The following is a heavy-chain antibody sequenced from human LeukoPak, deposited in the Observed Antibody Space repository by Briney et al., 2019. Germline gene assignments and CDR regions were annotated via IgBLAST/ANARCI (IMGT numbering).Heavy chain of an antibody. V-gene: IGHV4-4*07. CDR3: ARDGGPGGVVVVPAAILVSWFDP. CDR1: GGSLSSYY. D-gene: IGHD2-2*02. J-gene: IGHJ5*02. Sequence: SETLSLTCTVSGGSLSSYYWSWIRQPAGKGLEWIGRIYTSGSTNYNPSLKSRVTMSVDTSKNQFSLKLSSVTAADTAVYYCARDGGPGGVVVVPAAILVSWFDPWGQGTLVTVSS. CDR2: IYTSGST.